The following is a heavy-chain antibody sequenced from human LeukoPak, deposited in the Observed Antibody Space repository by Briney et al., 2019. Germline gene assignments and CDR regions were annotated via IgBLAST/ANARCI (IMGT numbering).Heavy chain of an antibody. J-gene: IGHJ6*04. CDR3: VRQIAVAGRTTSEYWYYIGV. V-gene: IGHV5-51*01. Sequence: GESLKISCQASGYTFDRSWIGWVRQMPGKGFQWLGIVYPRDSDTRYSPSVQGHVTITADTSIDTAYLQWRSLRASDTANYFCVRQIAVAGRTTSEYWYYIGVWGKGTAVTVSS. CDR1: GYTFDRSW. D-gene: IGHD6-19*01. CDR2: VYPRDSDT.